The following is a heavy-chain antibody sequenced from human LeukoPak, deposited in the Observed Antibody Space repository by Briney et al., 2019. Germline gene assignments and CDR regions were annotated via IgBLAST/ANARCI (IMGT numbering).Heavy chain of an antibody. J-gene: IGHJ4*02. CDR3: AAGCGKSDFDY. CDR1: GFTCTEAW. CDR2: MKSKTDAGST. Sequence: GGSLKLSCTASGFTCTEAWMSCVPQSPGEGLECVVRMKSKTDAGSTDYAAPVKGRFTISWGDSKDTVCLQMTSLKTEDTAVYYCAAGCGKSDFDYWGQGTLVTVSS. V-gene: IGHV3-15*01. D-gene: IGHD1-1*01.